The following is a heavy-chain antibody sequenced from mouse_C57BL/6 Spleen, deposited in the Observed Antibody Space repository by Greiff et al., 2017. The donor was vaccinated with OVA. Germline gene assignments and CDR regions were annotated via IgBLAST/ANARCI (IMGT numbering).Heavy chain of an antibody. J-gene: IGHJ4*01. Sequence: VQLVESGPGLVQPSQSLSITCTVSGFSLTSYGVHWVRQSPGKGLEWLGVIWSGGSTDYNAAFISRLSISKDNSKSQVFFKMNSLQADDTAIYYCARNLRAAQATYAMDYWGQGTSVTVSS. D-gene: IGHD3-2*02. CDR1: GFSLTSYG. CDR3: ARNLRAAQATYAMDY. CDR2: IWSGGST. V-gene: IGHV2-2*01.